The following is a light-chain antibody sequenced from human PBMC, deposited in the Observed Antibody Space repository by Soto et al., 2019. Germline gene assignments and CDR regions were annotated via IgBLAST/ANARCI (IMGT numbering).Light chain of an antibody. CDR1: QSVSGW. CDR3: QQYNSYWT. Sequence: DIQMTQSPSTLSASLGDRVTITCRASQSVSGWLAWFQQKPGRAPKLLIYKASSLESGVPSRFSGSGCGTEFTLTINSVQPDDFATYYCQQYNSYWTFGQGTKVEMK. CDR2: KAS. V-gene: IGKV1-5*03. J-gene: IGKJ1*01.